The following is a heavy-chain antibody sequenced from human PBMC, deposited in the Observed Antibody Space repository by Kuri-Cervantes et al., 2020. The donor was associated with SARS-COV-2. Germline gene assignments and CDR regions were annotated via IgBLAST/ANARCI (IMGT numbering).Heavy chain of an antibody. V-gene: IGHV3-30-3*01. CDR3: ARDLYMRRLDAFDI. Sequence: GESLKISCAASGFTFSSYAMHWVRQAPGKGLEWVAVISYDGSNKYYADSVKGRSTISRDNSKTTLYLQMNSLRAEDTVVYYCARDLYMRRLDAFDIWGQGTMVTVSS. D-gene: IGHD1-1*01. CDR2: ISYDGSNK. J-gene: IGHJ3*02. CDR1: GFTFSSYA.